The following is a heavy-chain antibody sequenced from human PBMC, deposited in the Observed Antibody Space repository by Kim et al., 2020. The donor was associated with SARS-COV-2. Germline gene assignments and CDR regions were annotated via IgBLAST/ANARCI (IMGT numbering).Heavy chain of an antibody. Sequence: SETLSLTCTVSGGSISSSSYYWGWIRQPPGKGLEWIGSIYYSGSTYYNPSLKSRVTISVDTSKNQFSLKLSSVTAADTAVYYCARTLRFLEWLSGYMDVWGKGTTVTVSS. J-gene: IGHJ6*03. CDR3: ARTLRFLEWLSGYMDV. CDR1: GGSISSSSYY. CDR2: IYYSGST. D-gene: IGHD3-3*01. V-gene: IGHV4-39*01.